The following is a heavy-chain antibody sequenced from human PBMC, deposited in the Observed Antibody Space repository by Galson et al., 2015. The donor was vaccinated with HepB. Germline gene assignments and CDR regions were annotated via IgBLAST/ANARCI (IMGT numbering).Heavy chain of an antibody. CDR2: IYPGDSDT. Sequence: QSGAEVKKPGESLKISCKGSGYSFTSYWIGWVRQMPGKGLEWMGIIYPGDSDTRYSPSFQGQVTISADKSISTAYLQWSSLKASDTAMYYCARVHSPPGQLVVGSREKYFDYWGQGTLVTVSS. CDR1: GYSFTSYW. V-gene: IGHV5-51*01. J-gene: IGHJ4*02. CDR3: ARVHSPPGQLVVGSREKYFDY. D-gene: IGHD6-13*01.